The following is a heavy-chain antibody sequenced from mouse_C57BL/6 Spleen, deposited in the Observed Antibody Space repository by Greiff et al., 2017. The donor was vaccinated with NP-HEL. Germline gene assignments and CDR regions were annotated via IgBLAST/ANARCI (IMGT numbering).Heavy chain of an antibody. CDR2: IDPSDSYT. CDR3: ARGGDDGYYVKYFDY. J-gene: IGHJ2*01. Sequence: VQLQQSGAELVRPGTSVKLSCKASGYTFTSYWMHWVKQRPGQGLEWIGVIDPSDSYTNYNQKFKGKATLTVDTSSSTAYMQLSSLTSEDSAVYYCARGGDDGYYVKYFDYWGQGTTLTVSS. V-gene: IGHV1-59*01. D-gene: IGHD2-3*01. CDR1: GYTFTSYW.